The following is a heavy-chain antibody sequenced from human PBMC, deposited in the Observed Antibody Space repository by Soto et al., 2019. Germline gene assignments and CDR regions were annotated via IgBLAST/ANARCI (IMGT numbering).Heavy chain of an antibody. J-gene: IGHJ4*02. CDR1: GYTFTSYA. CDR2: INAGNGNT. Sequence: ASVKVSCKASGYTFTSYAIHWVRQAPGQRLEWMGWINAGNGNTKYSQKFQDRVTITRDTSASTAYMELSSLRSDDTAVYYCAKADDYNYGGSGGQNDCWGQGTLVTVSS. V-gene: IGHV1-3*01. D-gene: IGHD5-12*01. CDR3: AKADDYNYGGSGGQNDC.